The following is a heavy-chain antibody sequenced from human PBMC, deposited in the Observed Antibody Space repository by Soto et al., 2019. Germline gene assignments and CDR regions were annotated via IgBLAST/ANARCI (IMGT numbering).Heavy chain of an antibody. Sequence: QVQLVESGGGVVQPGRSLRLSCAASGFTFSSYAMHWVRQAPGKGLEWVAVISYDGSNKYYADSVKGRFTISRDNSKNTLHLQMNSLRAEDTAVYYCASFYPADVWGQGTTVTVS. V-gene: IGHV3-30-3*01. J-gene: IGHJ6*02. D-gene: IGHD3-16*02. CDR1: GFTFSSYA. CDR3: ASFYPADV. CDR2: ISYDGSNK.